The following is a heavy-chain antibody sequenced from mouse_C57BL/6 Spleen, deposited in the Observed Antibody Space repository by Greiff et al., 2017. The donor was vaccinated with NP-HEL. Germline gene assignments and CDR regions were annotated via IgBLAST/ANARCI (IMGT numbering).Heavy chain of an antibody. J-gene: IGHJ2*01. D-gene: IGHD2-2*01. CDR2: IHPNSGST. CDR1: GYTFTSYW. Sequence: VQLQQSGAELVKPGASVKLSCKASGYTFTSYWMHWVKQRPGQGLEWIGMIHPNSGSTNYNEKFKSKATLTVDKSSSTAYMQLSSLTSEDSAVYYCARSKGYDYFDYWGQGTTLTVSS. V-gene: IGHV1-64*01. CDR3: ARSKGYDYFDY.